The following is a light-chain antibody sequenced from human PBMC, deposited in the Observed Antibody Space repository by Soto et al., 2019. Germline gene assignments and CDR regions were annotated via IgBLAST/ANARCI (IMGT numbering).Light chain of an antibody. V-gene: IGLV2-14*01. J-gene: IGLJ3*02. CDR3: VLYMGSGIWV. CDR2: DVS. CDR1: SSDVGGYNY. Sequence: QSALTQPASVSGSPGQSITISCTGTSSDVGGYNYVSWYQQHPGKAPKLMIYDVSNRPSGVSNRFSGSKSGNTASLTITGAQADDESDYYCVLYMGSGIWVFGGGTKLTVL.